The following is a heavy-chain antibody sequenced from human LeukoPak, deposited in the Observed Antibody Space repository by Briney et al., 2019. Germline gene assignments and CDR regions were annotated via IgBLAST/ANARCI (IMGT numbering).Heavy chain of an antibody. CDR1: GFTFSSYW. J-gene: IGHJ4*02. CDR3: AKDDGGGWYWGPLDY. V-gene: IGHV3-7*03. D-gene: IGHD6-19*01. Sequence: GGSLRLSCAASGFTFSSYWMSWVRQAPGKGLECVANIKQDGSEKYYVDSVKGRFTISRDNAKNSLYLQMDSLRAEDTAVYYCAKDDGGGWYWGPLDYWGQGTLVTVSS. CDR2: IKQDGSEK.